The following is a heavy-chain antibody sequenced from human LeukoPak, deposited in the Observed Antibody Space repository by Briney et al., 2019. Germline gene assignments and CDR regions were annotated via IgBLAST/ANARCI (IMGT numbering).Heavy chain of an antibody. CDR2: IYYSGST. J-gene: IGHJ4*02. D-gene: IGHD3-22*01. CDR3: AILDYYDSSGSD. Sequence: SETLSLTCTVSGGSISSSSYYWGWIRQPPGKELEWSGSIYYSGSTYYNPSLKSRVTISVDTSKNQFSLKLSSVTAADTAVYYCAILDYYDSSGSDWGQGTLVTVSS. CDR1: GGSISSSSYY. V-gene: IGHV4-39*07.